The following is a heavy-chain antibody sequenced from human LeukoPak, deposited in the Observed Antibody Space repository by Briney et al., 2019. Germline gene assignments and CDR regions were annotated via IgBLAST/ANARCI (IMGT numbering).Heavy chain of an antibody. Sequence: GASVKVSCKASGYTFTSYYMHWVRQAPGQGLEWMGRINPNSGGTNYAQKFQGRVTMTRDTSISTAYMELSRLRSDDTAVYYCAREQGYCSGGSCSGVDYWGQGTLVTVSS. D-gene: IGHD2-15*01. CDR2: INPNSGGT. CDR1: GYTFTSYY. J-gene: IGHJ4*02. V-gene: IGHV1-2*06. CDR3: AREQGYCSGGSCSGVDY.